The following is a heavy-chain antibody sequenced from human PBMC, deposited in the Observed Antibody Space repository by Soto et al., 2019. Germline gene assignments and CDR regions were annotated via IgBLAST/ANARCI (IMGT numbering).Heavy chain of an antibody. J-gene: IGHJ4*02. D-gene: IGHD6-19*01. CDR3: ATHPYNRGWSHFDY. Sequence: QITLKESGPTLVKPTQTLTLTCTFSGFSLSTTGVAVGWIRQPPGKALEWLAIIYWDDDKRYSPSLKTRLTIPQNTPQNPVVPTMTHMDPEDTAPYYCATHPYNRGWSHFDYWGQGTLVTVSA. CDR2: IYWDDDK. CDR1: GFSLSTTGVA. V-gene: IGHV2-5*02.